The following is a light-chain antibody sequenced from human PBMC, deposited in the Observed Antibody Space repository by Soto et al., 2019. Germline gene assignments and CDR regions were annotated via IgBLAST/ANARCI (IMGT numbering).Light chain of an antibody. J-gene: IGKJ4*01. Sequence: EIVLTQSPGTLSLSPGERATLCCRASQSVSSSYLAWYQQKPGQAPRLLIYDASSRATGIPDRFSGSGSGTDFTLTISRLEPEDFAVYYCQQYGSSITFGGGTKVAIK. CDR1: QSVSSSY. CDR3: QQYGSSIT. V-gene: IGKV3-20*01. CDR2: DAS.